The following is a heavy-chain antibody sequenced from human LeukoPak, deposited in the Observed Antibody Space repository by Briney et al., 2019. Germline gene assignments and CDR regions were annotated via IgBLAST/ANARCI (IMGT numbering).Heavy chain of an antibody. Sequence: AGGSLRLSCAASGFTFSSYWVHWVRQAPGKGLVWLSRINSDGSSTSYADSVKGRFTISRDNAQNTLYLQMNSLRAEDTAVYHCASDTVDTAVGIDYWGQGTLVTVSS. D-gene: IGHD5-18*01. CDR1: GFTFSSYW. V-gene: IGHV3-74*01. CDR2: INSDGSST. CDR3: ASDTVDTAVGIDY. J-gene: IGHJ4*02.